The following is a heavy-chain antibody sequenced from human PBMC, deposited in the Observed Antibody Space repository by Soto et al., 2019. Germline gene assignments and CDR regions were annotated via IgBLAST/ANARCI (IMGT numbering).Heavy chain of an antibody. CDR3: ARVSGSYQLGHFDY. CDR1: GGSISSSSYY. J-gene: IGHJ4*02. D-gene: IGHD1-26*01. CDR2: IYYSGST. V-gene: IGHV4-39*01. Sequence: QLQLQESGPGLVKPSETLSLTCTVSGGSISSSSYYWGWIRQPPGKGLEWIGSIYYSGSTYYNPSLKSRGTISVATSKNQFSLKLSSVTAADTAVYYCARVSGSYQLGHFDYWGQGTLVTVSS.